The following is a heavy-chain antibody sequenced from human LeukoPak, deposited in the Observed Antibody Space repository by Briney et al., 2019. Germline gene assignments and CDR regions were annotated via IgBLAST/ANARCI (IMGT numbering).Heavy chain of an antibody. V-gene: IGHV1-18*01. CDR2: ISAYNGNA. J-gene: IGHJ4*02. CDR1: GYTFTSYG. Sequence: ASVKVSCKASGYTFTSYGISWVRQAPGQGLEWMGWISAYNGNANYAQKLQGRVTMTTDTSTSTAYMELRSLRSDDTAVYYCARGSRDGYTYGAIDYWGQGTLVTVSS. CDR3: ARGSRDGYTYGAIDY. D-gene: IGHD5-24*01.